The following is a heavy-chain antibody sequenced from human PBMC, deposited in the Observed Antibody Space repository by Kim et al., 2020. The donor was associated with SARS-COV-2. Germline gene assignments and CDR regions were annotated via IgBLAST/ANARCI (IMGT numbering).Heavy chain of an antibody. J-gene: IGHJ6*02. V-gene: IGHV3-53*01. CDR3: ARVSGMDV. Sequence: GGTEYYADSVKGRLTNSRNNSKTTLYLQMTRLRAEDTAVYYCARVSGMDVWGQGTTVTVSS. CDR2: GGTE.